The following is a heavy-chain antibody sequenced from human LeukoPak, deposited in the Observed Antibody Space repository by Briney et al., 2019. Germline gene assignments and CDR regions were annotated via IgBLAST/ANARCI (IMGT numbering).Heavy chain of an antibody. CDR3: AREKSLDCSGGSCETALFDY. CDR2: INPNSGGT. CDR1: GYTFTGYY. Sequence: ASVKVSCKASGYTFTGYYMHWVRQAPGQGLEWMGRINPNSGGTNYAQKFQGRVTMTRDTSTSTVYMELSSLRSEDTAVYYCAREKSLDCSGGSCETALFDYWGQGTLVTVSS. J-gene: IGHJ4*02. D-gene: IGHD2-15*01. V-gene: IGHV1-2*06.